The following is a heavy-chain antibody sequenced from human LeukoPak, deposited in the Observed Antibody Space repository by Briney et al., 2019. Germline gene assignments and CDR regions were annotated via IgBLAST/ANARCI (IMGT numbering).Heavy chain of an antibody. D-gene: IGHD4-17*01. CDR1: GGSFSGYY. Sequence: SETLPLTCAVYGGSFSGYYWSWIRQPPGKGLEWIGEINHSGSTNYNPSLKSRVTISVDTSKNQFSLKLSSVTAADTAVYYCARVYGDYLVPDYWGQGTLVTVSS. CDR2: INHSGST. V-gene: IGHV4-34*01. J-gene: IGHJ4*02. CDR3: ARVYGDYLVPDY.